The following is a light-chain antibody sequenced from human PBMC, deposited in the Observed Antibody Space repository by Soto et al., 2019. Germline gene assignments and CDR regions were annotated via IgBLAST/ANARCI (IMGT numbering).Light chain of an antibody. V-gene: IGKV1-12*02. CDR1: RVISNS. CDR3: QQAYIFPFS. Sequence: DVQMTQSLSSVSASVGDRVTLTCRASRVISNSLAWYQQKPGKAPRLLIYAAFNLQGGVPSRFSGSGSGTHFFLTISSLQPDDFATYYCQQAYIFPFSFGGGTKVDIK. CDR2: AAF. J-gene: IGKJ4*01.